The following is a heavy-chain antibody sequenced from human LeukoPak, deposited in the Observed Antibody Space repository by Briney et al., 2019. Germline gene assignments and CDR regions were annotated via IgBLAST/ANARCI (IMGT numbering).Heavy chain of an antibody. CDR3: ARGPRYFDWLFSGMYYFDY. V-gene: IGHV4-34*01. J-gene: IGHJ4*02. D-gene: IGHD3-9*01. Sequence: PSETLSLTCAVYGGSFSGYYWSWIRQPPGKGLEWIGVINHSGSTNYNPSLKSRVTISVDTSKNQFSLKLSSVTAADTAVYYCARGPRYFDWLFSGMYYFDYWGQGTLVTVSS. CDR2: INHSGST. CDR1: GGSFSGYY.